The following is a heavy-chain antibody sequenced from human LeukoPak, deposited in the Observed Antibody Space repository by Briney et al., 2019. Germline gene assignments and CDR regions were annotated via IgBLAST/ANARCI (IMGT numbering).Heavy chain of an antibody. D-gene: IGHD6-19*01. J-gene: IGHJ4*02. V-gene: IGHV1-69*05. CDR3: ARVGVYYSSGWYGY. Sequence: ASVKVSCKASGGTFSSSAISWVRQAPGQGLEWMGGIIPIFGTANYAQKFQGRVTITTDESTSTAYMELSSLRSEDTAVYYCARVGVYYSSGWYGYWGQGTLVTVSS. CDR2: IIPIFGTA. CDR1: GGTFSSSA.